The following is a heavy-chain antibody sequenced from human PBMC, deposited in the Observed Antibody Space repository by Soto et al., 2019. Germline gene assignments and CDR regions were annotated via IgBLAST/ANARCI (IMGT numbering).Heavy chain of an antibody. J-gene: IGHJ5*02. CDR1: GYTFTGYD. CDR3: ARGGSFLQSPFDP. V-gene: IGHV1-2*02. D-gene: IGHD3-3*01. CDR2: IDPNNGDT. Sequence: ASVKVSCKASGYTFTGYDLHWVPQAPGQGREWMGWIDPNNGDTNYAQNFQGRVTMTRDTSLSRAFMELARLRSDDTAIYYCARGGSFLQSPFDPWGQGTLVTVSS.